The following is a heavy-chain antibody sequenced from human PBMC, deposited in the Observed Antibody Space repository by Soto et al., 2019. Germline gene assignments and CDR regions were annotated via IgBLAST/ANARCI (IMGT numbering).Heavy chain of an antibody. D-gene: IGHD2-8*01. J-gene: IGHJ6*02. V-gene: IGHV1-18*01. CDR2: VSANNGHT. CDR1: GFTFSNYG. Sequence: ASVKVSCKACGFTFSNYGLNWVRQAPGQGLEWMGWVSANNGHTNYAQNLQGRVSMTTDTSTSTAYMELRGLRFDDTAVYYCARDIESVTAKHFFYYYAMDVWGQGTTVTVSS. CDR3: ARDIESVTAKHFFYYYAMDV.